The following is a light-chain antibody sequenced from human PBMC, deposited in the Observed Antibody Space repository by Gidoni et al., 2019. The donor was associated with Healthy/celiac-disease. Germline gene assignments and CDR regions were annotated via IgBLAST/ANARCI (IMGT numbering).Light chain of an antibody. V-gene: IGKV1-33*01. CDR1: QDISNY. CDR3: QQYDNLPPLT. J-gene: IGKJ4*01. CDR2: DAS. Sequence: DIHMTQSPSSLSASVGERVTITCQASQDISNYLNWYQQKPGKAPKLLIYDASNLETGVPSRFSGSGSGTDFTFTISSLQPEDIATYYCQQYDNLPPLTFGGGTKVEIK.